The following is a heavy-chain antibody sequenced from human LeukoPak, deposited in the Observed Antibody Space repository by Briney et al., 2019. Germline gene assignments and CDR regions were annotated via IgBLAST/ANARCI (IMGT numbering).Heavy chain of an antibody. D-gene: IGHD5-24*01. CDR3: ARDPLELRLTPFDY. J-gene: IGHJ4*02. CDR2: ISSSSSYI. Sequence: GSLRLSCAASGFTFSSYSMNWVRQAPGKGLEWVSSISSSSSYIYYADSVKGRFTISRDDAKNSLYLQTNSLRAEDTAVYYCARDPLELRLTPFDYWGQGTLVTVSS. CDR1: GFTFSSYS. V-gene: IGHV3-21*06.